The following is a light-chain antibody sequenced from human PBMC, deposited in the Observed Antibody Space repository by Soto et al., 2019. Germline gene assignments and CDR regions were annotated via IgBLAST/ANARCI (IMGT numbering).Light chain of an antibody. CDR1: QSISSW. CDR2: DAS. Sequence: DIQMTQSPSTLSASVGDRVTITCRASQSISSWLAWYQQKPGKAPKLLIYDASSLESGVPSRFSGSVSGTEFTLTISSLQPDDFATYYCQQYNNYSPTFGQGTKVDIK. J-gene: IGKJ1*01. CDR3: QQYNNYSPT. V-gene: IGKV1-5*01.